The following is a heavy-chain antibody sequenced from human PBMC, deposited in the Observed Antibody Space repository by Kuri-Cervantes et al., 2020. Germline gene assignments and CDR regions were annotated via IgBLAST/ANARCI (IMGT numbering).Heavy chain of an antibody. V-gene: IGHV4-39*01. J-gene: IGHJ3*02. Sequence: GSLRLSCAVSGGSISSGGYDWGWIRQPPGKGLEWIGSIYYSGSTYYNPSLKSRVTISVDTSKNQFSLKLSSVTAADTAVYYCASDPQHYSSGWYQAFDIWGQGTMVTVSS. CDR2: IYYSGST. CDR1: GGSISSGGYD. D-gene: IGHD6-19*01. CDR3: ASDPQHYSSGWYQAFDI.